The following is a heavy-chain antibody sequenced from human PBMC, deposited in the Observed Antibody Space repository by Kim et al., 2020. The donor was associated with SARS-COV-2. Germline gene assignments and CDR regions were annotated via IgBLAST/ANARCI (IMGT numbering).Heavy chain of an antibody. V-gene: IGHV4-34*01. CDR2: INHSGST. D-gene: IGHD2-2*01. J-gene: IGHJ6*02. CDR3: ARVCSSTSCLSYYYYGMDV. Sequence: SETLSLTCAVYGGSFSGYYWSWIRQPPGKGLEWIGEINHSGSTNYNPSLKSRVTISVDTSKNQFSLKLSSVTAADTAVYYCARVCSSTSCLSYYYYGMDVWGQGTTVTVSS. CDR1: GGSFSGYY.